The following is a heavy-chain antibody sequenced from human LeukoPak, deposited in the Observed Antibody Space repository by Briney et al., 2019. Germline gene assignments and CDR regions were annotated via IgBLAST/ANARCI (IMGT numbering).Heavy chain of an antibody. Sequence: PSETLSLTCTVSGGSISSSSYYWGWIRQPPGKGLEWIGSIYYSGSTYYNSSLKSRVTISVDTSKNQFSLKLSSVTAADTAVYYCARVGSHTAMGSGYFDYWGQGTLVTVSS. CDR2: IYYSGST. V-gene: IGHV4-39*07. D-gene: IGHD5-18*01. CDR3: ARVGSHTAMGSGYFDY. CDR1: GGSISSSSYY. J-gene: IGHJ4*02.